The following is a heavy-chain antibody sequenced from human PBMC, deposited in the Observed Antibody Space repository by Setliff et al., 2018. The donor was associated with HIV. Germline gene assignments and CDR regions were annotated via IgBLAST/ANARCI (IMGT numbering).Heavy chain of an antibody. D-gene: IGHD1-26*01. CDR3: ARHYNVNYYVRKDFDY. V-gene: IGHV4-39*01. CDR2: IYYSGST. J-gene: IGHJ4*02. CDR1: GAFISSSSYF. Sequence: LSLTCTVSGAFISSSSYFWGWIRQPPGKGLEWIGSIYYSGSTYYNPSLNSRVTISVDTSKNQFSLKLSSVTAADTAVYYCARHYNVNYYVRKDFDYWGQGTLVTVSS.